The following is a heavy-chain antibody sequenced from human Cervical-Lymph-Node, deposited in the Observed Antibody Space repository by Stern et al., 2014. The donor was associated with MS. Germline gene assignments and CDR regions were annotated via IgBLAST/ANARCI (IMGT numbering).Heavy chain of an antibody. Sequence: QLVESGPEVKRPGTSVRVSCKASGVTFLSSAMQRVRQARGQSSEWTGVIVVGSADTRYAQKFHDRVTISRDMSTSTVNMELSSLRSEDSAVYYCAAEGEYIRSVIYHYTGMDVWGQGTTVTVSS. V-gene: IGHV1-58*02. D-gene: IGHD2-21*01. CDR1: GVTFLSSA. CDR2: IVVGSADT. J-gene: IGHJ6*02. CDR3: AAEGEYIRSVIYHYTGMDV.